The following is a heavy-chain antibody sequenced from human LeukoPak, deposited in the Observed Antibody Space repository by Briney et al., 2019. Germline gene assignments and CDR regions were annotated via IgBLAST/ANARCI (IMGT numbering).Heavy chain of an antibody. D-gene: IGHD3-10*01. V-gene: IGHV4-59*11. CDR3: ARGGVAAKYYFDF. Sequence: VRPSETLSLTCTVSGGSMSPLYWGWIRQPPGKGLEFIGYIFYSGSVSLNPPLKSRVTLSVDTSKNQISLKLNSVTAADTALYYCARGGVAAKYYFDFWGQGTLVTVSS. CDR1: GGSMSPLY. J-gene: IGHJ4*02. CDR2: IFYSGSV.